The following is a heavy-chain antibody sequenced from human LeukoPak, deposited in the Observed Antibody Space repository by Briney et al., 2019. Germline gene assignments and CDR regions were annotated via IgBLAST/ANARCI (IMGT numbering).Heavy chain of an antibody. V-gene: IGHV4-39*01. CDR2: IYYSGST. J-gene: IGHJ4*02. D-gene: IGHD2-2*02. CDR3: ARPLDQLLYSAFDY. Sequence: SETLSLTCTVSGGSISSSSYYWGWIRQPPGKGLEWIGSIYYSGSTYYNPSLKSRVTISVDTSKNQFSLKLSSVTAADTAVYYCARPLDQLLYSAFDYWGQGTLVTVSS. CDR1: GGSISSSSYY.